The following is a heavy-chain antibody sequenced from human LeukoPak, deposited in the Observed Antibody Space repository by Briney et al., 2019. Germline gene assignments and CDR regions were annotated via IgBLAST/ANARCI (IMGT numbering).Heavy chain of an antibody. J-gene: IGHJ4*02. Sequence: GASVKVSCKASGYTFTSYGISWVRQAPGQGLEWMGWISAYNGNTNYAQKLQGRVTMTTDTSTSTAYMELSSLRSEDTAVYYCARDQRYSSGYYFDYWGQGTLVTVSS. CDR2: ISAYNGNT. D-gene: IGHD5-18*01. CDR3: ARDQRYSSGYYFDY. CDR1: GYTFTSYG. V-gene: IGHV1-18*01.